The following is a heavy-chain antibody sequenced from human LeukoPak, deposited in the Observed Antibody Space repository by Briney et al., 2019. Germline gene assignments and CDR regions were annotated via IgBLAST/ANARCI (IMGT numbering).Heavy chain of an antibody. CDR2: IKSKVNGETA. CDR3: TKDLPFTRGGVIVD. J-gene: IGHJ4*02. D-gene: IGHD3-16*01. Sequence: GGSLRLSCAASGLIFSNAWMTWVRQAPGKGLEWVGRIKSKVNGETADYGEPVQGRFTISRDDSKNMLYLQMNSLTSEDTAMYYCTKDLPFTRGGVIVDWGQGTLVTVSS. V-gene: IGHV3-15*01. CDR1: GLIFSNAW.